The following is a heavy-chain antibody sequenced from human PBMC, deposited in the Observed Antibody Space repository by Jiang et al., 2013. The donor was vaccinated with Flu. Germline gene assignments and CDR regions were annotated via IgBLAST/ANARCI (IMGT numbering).Heavy chain of an antibody. D-gene: IGHD4-17*01. V-gene: IGHV1-46*01. J-gene: IGHJ5*02. Sequence: CGAEVKKPGASVKVSCKASGYTFTSYYMHWVRQAPGQGLEWMGIINPSGGSTSYAQKFQGRVTMTRDTSTSTVYMELSSLRSEDTAVYYCARDLTTVTPTSDWFDPWGQGTLVTVSS. CDR1: GYTFTSYY. CDR2: INPSGGST. CDR3: ARDLTTVTPTSDWFDP.